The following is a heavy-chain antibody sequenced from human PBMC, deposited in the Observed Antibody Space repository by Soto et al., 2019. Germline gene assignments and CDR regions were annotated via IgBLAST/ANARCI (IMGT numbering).Heavy chain of an antibody. V-gene: IGHV3-21*01. J-gene: IGHJ4*02. CDR2: ISAGSSNI. CDR3: ARQYPSASRHFDH. Sequence: GGSLPLSRAASGFTFRTYSMIWVRQAPGKGLEWVSSISAGSSNIYYAPSVKGRFTISRDNAKNSLYLQINSLRAEDTAVYYCARQYPSASRHFDHWGQGTLVTVSS. D-gene: IGHD6-19*01. CDR1: GFTFRTYS.